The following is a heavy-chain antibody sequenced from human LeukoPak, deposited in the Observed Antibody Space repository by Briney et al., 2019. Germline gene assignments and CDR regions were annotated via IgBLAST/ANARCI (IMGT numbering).Heavy chain of an antibody. CDR2: IYYSGST. J-gene: IGHJ4*02. D-gene: IGHD3-10*01. CDR3: ARGGFGELLYDFDY. V-gene: IGHV4-59*01. Sequence: PSETLSLTCTVSGGSISSYYWSWIRQPPGKGLEWIGYIYYSGSTNYNPSLKSRVTISVDTSKNQFSLKLSSVTAADTAVYYCARGGFGELLYDFDYWGQGTLVTVSS. CDR1: GGSISSYY.